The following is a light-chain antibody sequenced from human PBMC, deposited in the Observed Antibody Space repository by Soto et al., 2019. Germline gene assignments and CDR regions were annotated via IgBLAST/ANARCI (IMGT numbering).Light chain of an antibody. CDR1: LNVNNY. CDR3: QQHGSSPIT. J-gene: IGKJ5*01. CDR2: GAS. V-gene: IGKV3-20*01. Sequence: VFTQSPATLSLSPGERATLSCRASLNVNNYLAWYQQKPGQAPRLLIYGASNRATGIPDRFSGSGSGTDFTLTISRLEPEDFAVYYCQQHGSSPITFGQGTRLEIK.